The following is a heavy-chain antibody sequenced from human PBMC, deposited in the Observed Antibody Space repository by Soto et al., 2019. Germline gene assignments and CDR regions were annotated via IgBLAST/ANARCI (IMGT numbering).Heavy chain of an antibody. Sequence: SVKVSCKASGYTFTSYGISWVGQAPGQGLEWMGWISSYNGNSNYAQKLQGRVTMTTDTSTSTANMELRNQRYDDTDVYYCARAPHYFWSGYPASLNYYYYGMEVLAQGTTVSVSS. CDR2: ISSYNGNS. D-gene: IGHD3-3*01. CDR3: ARAPHYFWSGYPASLNYYYYGMEV. CDR1: GYTFTSYG. V-gene: IGHV1-18*04. J-gene: IGHJ6*01.